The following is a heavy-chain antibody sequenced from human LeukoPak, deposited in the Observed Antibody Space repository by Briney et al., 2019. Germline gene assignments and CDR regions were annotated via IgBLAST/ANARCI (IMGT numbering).Heavy chain of an antibody. J-gene: IGHJ4*02. CDR3: ATLLDSFWSGHSVPPEDY. CDR2: FRPENDVP. CDR1: ENRLTQLP. D-gene: IGHD3/OR15-3a*01. Sequence: ASVKVSCKLSENRLTQLPMHWVRQAPGEGLEWVGGFRPENDVPIYAQKFQGRVAMTTDTSTDTAYMELRSLKSDVTAVYFCATLLDSFWSGHSVPPEDYWGQGTLVTVSS. V-gene: IGHV1-24*01.